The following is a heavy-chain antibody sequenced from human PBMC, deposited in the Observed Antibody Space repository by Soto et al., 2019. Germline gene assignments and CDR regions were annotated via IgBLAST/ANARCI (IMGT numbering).Heavy chain of an antibody. V-gene: IGHV4-34*01. Sequence: QVQLQQWGAGLLKPSETLSLTCAVYGGSFSGYYWSWIRQPPGKGLEWIGEINNSGSTNYNPSLKSRVTISVDTSKNQFSLKLSSVTAADPAVYYCAISSSGAYYYYYGMDVWGQGTTVTVSS. CDR3: AISSSGAYYYYYGMDV. D-gene: IGHD6-6*01. CDR2: INNSGST. J-gene: IGHJ6*02. CDR1: GGSFSGYY.